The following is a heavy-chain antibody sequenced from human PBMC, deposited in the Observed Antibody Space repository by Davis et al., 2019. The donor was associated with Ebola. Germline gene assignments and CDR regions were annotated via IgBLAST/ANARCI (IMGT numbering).Heavy chain of an antibody. CDR2: VVTNSGGT. D-gene: IGHD5-12*01. J-gene: IGHJ4*02. CDR3: ARGHNFGHDY. Sequence: ASVKVSCKASGYTFTAYNLHWVRQVPGHGLEWMGRVVTNSGGTNYAQKFQGRVTMTRDTSISTAYTELSSLTSDDTAVYFCARGHNFGHDYWGQGTLVTVSS. V-gene: IGHV1-2*06. CDR1: GYTFTAYN.